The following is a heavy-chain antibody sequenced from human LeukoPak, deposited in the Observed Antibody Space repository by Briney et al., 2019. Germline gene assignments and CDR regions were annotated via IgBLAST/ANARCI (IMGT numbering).Heavy chain of an antibody. D-gene: IGHD6-6*01. V-gene: IGHV3-7*01. Sequence: PGGSLRLSCAASGFTFSSYWTSWVRQAPGKGLEWVANIKQDGSEKYYVDSVKGRFTISKDNAKNSLYLQMNSLRAEDTAVYYCARGIAARHPHYYYGMDVWGQGTTVTVSS. J-gene: IGHJ6*02. CDR1: GFTFSSYW. CDR3: ARGIAARHPHYYYGMDV. CDR2: IKQDGSEK.